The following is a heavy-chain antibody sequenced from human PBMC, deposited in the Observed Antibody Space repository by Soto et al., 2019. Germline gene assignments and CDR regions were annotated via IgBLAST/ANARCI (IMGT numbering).Heavy chain of an antibody. D-gene: IGHD3-10*01. Sequence: SGPTLVKPTQTLTLTCTFSEFSLSTSGVGVGWIRQPPGKALEWLALIYWNDDKRYSPSLKSRVTITNNTSKNQVVLTMTNMDPVDRATDYGAHRRLLWFGRTNWFDPWGQGTLVTVSS. CDR1: EFSLSTSGVG. CDR3: AHRRLLWFGRTNWFDP. CDR2: IYWNDDK. J-gene: IGHJ5*02. V-gene: IGHV2-5*01.